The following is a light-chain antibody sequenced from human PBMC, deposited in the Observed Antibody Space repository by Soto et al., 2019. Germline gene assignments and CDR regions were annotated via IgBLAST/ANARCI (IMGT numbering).Light chain of an antibody. CDR1: QSVSSSY. J-gene: IGKJ2*01. V-gene: IGKV3-20*01. Sequence: EIVLTQSPGTLSLSPGERATLSCRASQSVSSSYLAWYQQKPGQAPRLLIYAASSRASGFPDRFSGSGSGTDFTLTISRLEPEDFPVYYCQQYGSSPYTFGQGTKLEIK. CDR3: QQYGSSPYT. CDR2: AAS.